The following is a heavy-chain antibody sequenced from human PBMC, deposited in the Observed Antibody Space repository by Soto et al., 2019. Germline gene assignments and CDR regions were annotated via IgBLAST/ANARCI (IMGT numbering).Heavy chain of an antibody. D-gene: IGHD4-17*01. CDR1: GFTFSSYA. V-gene: IGHV3-23*01. J-gene: IGHJ5*02. Sequence: GGSLRLSCAASGFTFSSYAMSWVRQAPGKGLEWVSSISGGGGSTYYADSVKGRFTISRDNSKNTLYLQMNSLRAEGTAVYYCAKAYYGDYSSWFDPWGQGTLVTVSS. CDR2: ISGGGGST. CDR3: AKAYYGDYSSWFDP.